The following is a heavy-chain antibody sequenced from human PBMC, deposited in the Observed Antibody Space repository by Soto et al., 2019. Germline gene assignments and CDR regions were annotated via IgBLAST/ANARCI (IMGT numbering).Heavy chain of an antibody. V-gene: IGHV3-21*01. J-gene: IGHJ5*02. D-gene: IGHD3-9*01. CDR1: GFTFSSYS. Sequence: GGSLRLSCAASGFTFSSYSMNWVRQAPGKGLEWVSSISSSSSYIYYADSVKSRFTISRDNAKNSLYLQMNSLRAEDTAVYYCARAFNYDILTGYRFDPWGQGTLVTVSS. CDR2: ISSSSSYI. CDR3: ARAFNYDILTGYRFDP.